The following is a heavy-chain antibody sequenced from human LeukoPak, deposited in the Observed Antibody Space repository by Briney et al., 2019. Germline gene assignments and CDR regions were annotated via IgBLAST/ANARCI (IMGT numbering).Heavy chain of an antibody. J-gene: IGHJ4*02. Sequence: GVSLRLSCAASGFTLSNNAMTWVRQAPGKGLEWVSVISGSSLTIYYADSVKGRFTISRDNSKNSVYLKMNSLRAEDTAVYYCAKDRTGYYDTSPDFDSWGPGALV. D-gene: IGHD3-22*01. V-gene: IGHV3-23*01. CDR3: AKDRTGYYDTSPDFDS. CDR1: GFTLSNNA. CDR2: ISGSSLTI.